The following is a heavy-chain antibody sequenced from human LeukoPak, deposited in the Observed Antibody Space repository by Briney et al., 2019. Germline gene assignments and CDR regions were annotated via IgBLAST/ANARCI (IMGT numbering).Heavy chain of an antibody. CDR2: IIPIFGTA. J-gene: IGHJ6*03. CDR1: GYTFTSYY. D-gene: IGHD3-10*01. V-gene: IGHV1-69*13. CDR3: ARVDYGSGNYYYMDV. Sequence: GASVKVSCKASGYTFTSYYLYWVRQAPGQGLEWMGGIIPIFGTANYAQKFQGRVTITADESTSTAYMELSSLRSEDTAVYYCARVDYGSGNYYYMDVWGKGTTVTVSS.